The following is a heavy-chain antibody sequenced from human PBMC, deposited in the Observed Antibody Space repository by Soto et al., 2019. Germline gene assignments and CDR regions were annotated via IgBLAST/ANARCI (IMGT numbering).Heavy chain of an antibody. D-gene: IGHD3-9*01. Sequence: SETLSLTCTVSGSSISSSYWNWIRQAPGKGLEWIGYIYYSGSTNFSPSLKSRVTISIDTSKEQFSLKLSSVTAADTAVYYCARLYPFYDLLTGSQLYAFDIWGQGTMVT. CDR3: ARLYPFYDLLTGSQLYAFDI. CDR1: GSSISSSY. J-gene: IGHJ3*02. V-gene: IGHV4-59*01. CDR2: IYYSGST.